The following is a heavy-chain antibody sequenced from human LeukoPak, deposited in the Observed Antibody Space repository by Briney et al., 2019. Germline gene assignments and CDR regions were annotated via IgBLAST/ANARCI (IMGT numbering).Heavy chain of an antibody. CDR3: ARGNY. CDR2: IYSGGTT. CDR1: GFTFSTNY. V-gene: IGHV3-53*01. J-gene: IGHJ4*02. Sequence: GGSLRLSCVASGFTFSTNYMTWVRQAPGKGLEWVSVIYSGGTTYYADSVKGRFTISRDNSKNTLYLQMNNLRADDTAVYYCARGNYWGQGTLVTVSS.